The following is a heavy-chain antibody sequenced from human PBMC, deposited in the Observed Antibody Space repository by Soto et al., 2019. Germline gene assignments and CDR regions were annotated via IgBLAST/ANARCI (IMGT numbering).Heavy chain of an antibody. CDR1: GGSMNSYY. V-gene: IGHV4-59*01. J-gene: IGHJ4*02. D-gene: IGHD4-17*01. CDR2: IYDGDSA. Sequence: SETLSLTCTVSGGSMNSYYWSWIRQPPGKGLEWLGYIYDGDSANYNPSLKSRVIISVDMSKNQFYLRLTSVTAADTAVYYCARDTSYGDYGEFDYWGQGTLVTVSS. CDR3: ARDTSYGDYGEFDY.